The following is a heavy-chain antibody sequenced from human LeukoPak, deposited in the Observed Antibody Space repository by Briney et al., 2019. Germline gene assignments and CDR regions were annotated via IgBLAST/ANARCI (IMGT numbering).Heavy chain of an antibody. D-gene: IGHD6-13*01. CDR2: ISSNGGST. CDR3: ARDMSRPSRPSIAAAGFDY. J-gene: IGHJ4*02. V-gene: IGHV3-64*01. CDR1: GFTFSSYA. Sequence: GGSLRLSCAASGFTFSSYAMHWVRQAPGKGLEYVSAISSNGGSTYYANSVKGRFTISRDNSKNTLYLQMGSLRAEDMAVYYCARDMSRPSRPSIAAAGFDYWGQGTLVTVSS.